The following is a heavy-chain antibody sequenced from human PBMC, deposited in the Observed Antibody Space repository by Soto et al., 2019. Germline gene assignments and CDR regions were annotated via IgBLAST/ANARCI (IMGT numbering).Heavy chain of an antibody. V-gene: IGHV3-23*01. Sequence: PSGCVRLSCAAAGIVFIGDARILVSQAPGKGLEWVSAISGSGGSTYYADSVKGRFTISRDNSKNTLYLQMNSLRAEDTAVYYCAKGTIAAAASWFDPWGQGTLVTVSS. CDR2: ISGSGGST. CDR3: AKGTIAAAASWFDP. D-gene: IGHD6-13*01. J-gene: IGHJ5*02. CDR1: GIVFIGDA.